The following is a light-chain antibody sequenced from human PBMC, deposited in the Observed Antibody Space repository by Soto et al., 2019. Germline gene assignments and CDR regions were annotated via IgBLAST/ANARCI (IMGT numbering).Light chain of an antibody. J-gene: IGKJ4*01. CDR2: GAS. Sequence: EIVMTQSPATLSVSPGERVTLSCRASQSVSSNLAWYQQKPGQAPRLLFYGASTRATGIPARFSGSGSGTECTLTISSLQSEDFEVYYCQQYNNWPLTFGGGTKVEIK. CDR3: QQYNNWPLT. V-gene: IGKV3-15*01. CDR1: QSVSSN.